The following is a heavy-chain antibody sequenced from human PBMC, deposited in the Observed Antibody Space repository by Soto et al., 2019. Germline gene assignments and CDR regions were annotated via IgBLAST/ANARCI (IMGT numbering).Heavy chain of an antibody. CDR2: ITPLLDTT. D-gene: IGHD5-12*01. CDR1: GGTLSNDI. J-gene: IGHJ4*02. CDR3: VRDSPIGSTFSGYDGIDY. Sequence: SVKVSCKTSGGTLSNDIITWVRQAPGQGLEWMGRITPLLDTTNYAQKFQGRVTITADKSTGTAYMELNRLRSEDTAVYYCVRDSPIGSTFSGYDGIDYWGQGTLVTVSS. V-gene: IGHV1-69*08.